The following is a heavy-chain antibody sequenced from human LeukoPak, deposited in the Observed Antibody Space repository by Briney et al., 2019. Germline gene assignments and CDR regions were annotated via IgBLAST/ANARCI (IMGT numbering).Heavy chain of an antibody. J-gene: IGHJ3*02. CDR1: GGSFSGYY. D-gene: IGHD6-25*01. CDR3: ATIQRDHAFDI. CDR2: INQSGGA. Sequence: SETLSLTCAVYGGSFSGYYWSWIRQSPGKRLEWIGEINQSGGANYNPSLGSRVSILVDTSKNQFSLKLSSMTAADTAVYFCATIQRDHAFDIWGQGTMVTVSS. V-gene: IGHV4-34*01.